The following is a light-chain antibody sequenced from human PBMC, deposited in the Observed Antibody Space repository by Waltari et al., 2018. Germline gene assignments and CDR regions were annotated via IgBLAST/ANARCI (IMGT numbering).Light chain of an antibody. CDR3: QQNNVFPWT. V-gene: IGKV1-5*03. CDR1: QSSSTW. J-gene: IGKJ1*01. Sequence: DIQMTQSPSTLSAFVGDRVTITCRASQSSSTWLAWYQQKPGKAPKLLIYKASRLESGVPSRFSGSGSGTEFTLTISSLQPDDFATYYCQQNNVFPWTVGQGTKVEIK. CDR2: KAS.